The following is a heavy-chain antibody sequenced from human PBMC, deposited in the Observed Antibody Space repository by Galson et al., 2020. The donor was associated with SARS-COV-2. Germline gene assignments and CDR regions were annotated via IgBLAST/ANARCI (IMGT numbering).Heavy chain of an antibody. CDR1: GFTFSSYW. CDR2: IKQDGSEK. J-gene: IGHJ4*02. D-gene: IGHD3-10*01. CDR3: ASGLYRVHY. Sequence: GESLKISCAASGFTFSSYWMSWVRQAPGKGLEWVANIKQDGSEKYYVDSVKGRFTISRDNAKNSLYLQMNSLRAEDTAVYYCASGLYRVHYWGQGTLVTVSS. V-gene: IGHV3-7*01.